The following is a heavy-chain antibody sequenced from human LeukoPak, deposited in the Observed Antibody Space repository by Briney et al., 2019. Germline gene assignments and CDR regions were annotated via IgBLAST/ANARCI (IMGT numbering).Heavy chain of an antibody. CDR1: GFTFSSYS. CDR3: ARVGYSGYDYVHALDI. D-gene: IGHD5-12*01. V-gene: IGHV3-21*01. Sequence: GGSLRLSCAASGFTFSSYSMNWVRQAPGKGLEWVSSISSSSTHIYYTDSLKGRFTISRDHAKNSLYLQMNSLRAEDTAVYYCARVGYSGYDYVHALDIWGQGTMVTVSS. CDR2: ISSSSTHI. J-gene: IGHJ3*02.